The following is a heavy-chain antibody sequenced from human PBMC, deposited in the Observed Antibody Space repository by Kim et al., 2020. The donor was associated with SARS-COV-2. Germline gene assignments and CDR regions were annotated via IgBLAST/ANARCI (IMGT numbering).Heavy chain of an antibody. Sequence: KGRFTISRDNSKNTLYLQMNSLRAEDTAVYYCASHMGYYDSSGYNEGFDPWGQGTLVTVAS. CDR3: ASHMGYYDSSGYNEGFDP. J-gene: IGHJ5*02. D-gene: IGHD3-22*01. V-gene: IGHV3-66*04.